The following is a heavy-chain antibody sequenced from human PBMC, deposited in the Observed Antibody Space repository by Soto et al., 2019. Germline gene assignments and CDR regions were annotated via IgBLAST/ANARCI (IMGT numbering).Heavy chain of an antibody. D-gene: IGHD3-16*01. J-gene: IGHJ4*02. CDR3: AGDWGRFDY. V-gene: IGHV3-7*04. CDR1: GFTFSGNW. Sequence: EVQLVESGGGLVQPGGSLRLSCAASGFTFSGNWMSWVRQAPGKGLEWVANIKQDGSEKYYVDSVKGRFAISRDNAKNSMYLEMDRLGAGGPGVDYCAGDWGRFDYWGQGTLVNGSS. CDR2: IKQDGSEK.